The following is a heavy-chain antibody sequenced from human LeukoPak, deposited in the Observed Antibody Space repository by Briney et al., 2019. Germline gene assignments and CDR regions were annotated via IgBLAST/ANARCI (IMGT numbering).Heavy chain of an antibody. Sequence: GASVKVSCKVSGHTLTDLSTHWVRQAPGGGLEWMGGLDPENGETIYAQKFQGRVTMTEDTSTDTAYMELSSLRSEDTAVYYCATGGIYSLLDYWDQGTLVTVSS. J-gene: IGHJ4*02. CDR2: LDPENGET. D-gene: IGHD1-26*01. CDR3: ATGGIYSLLDY. CDR1: GHTLTDLS. V-gene: IGHV1-24*01.